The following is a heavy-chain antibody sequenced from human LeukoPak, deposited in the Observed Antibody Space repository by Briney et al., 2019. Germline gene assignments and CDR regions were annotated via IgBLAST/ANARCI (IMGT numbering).Heavy chain of an antibody. J-gene: IGHJ4*02. CDR2: ISSSSSYI. CDR3: ARGIEETLIDY. Sequence: GXSLRLSCAASGFTFSSYSMNWVRQAPGKGLEWVSSISSSSSYIYYADSVEGGFTISRENAKNSLYLQMNSLRAEDTAVYYCARGIEETLIDYWGQGTLVTVSS. D-gene: IGHD5-24*01. V-gene: IGHV3-21*01. CDR1: GFTFSSYS.